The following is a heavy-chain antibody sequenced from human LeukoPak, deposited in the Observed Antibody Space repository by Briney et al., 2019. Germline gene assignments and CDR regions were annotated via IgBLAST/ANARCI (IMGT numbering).Heavy chain of an antibody. CDR3: ARGVRGALQKGRSFDY. D-gene: IGHD3-10*01. V-gene: IGHV4-39*07. J-gene: IGHJ4*02. CDR1: GGSISSSSYY. Sequence: SETLSLTCTVSGGSISSSSYYWGWIRQPPGKGLEWIGSIYYSGSTYYNPSLKSRVTISVDTSKNQFSLKLSSVTAADTAVYYCARGVRGALQKGRSFDYWGQGTLVTVSS. CDR2: IYYSGST.